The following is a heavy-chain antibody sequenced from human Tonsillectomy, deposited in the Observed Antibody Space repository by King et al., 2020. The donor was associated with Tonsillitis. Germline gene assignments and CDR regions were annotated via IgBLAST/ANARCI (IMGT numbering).Heavy chain of an antibody. J-gene: IGHJ4*02. V-gene: IGHV3-30*18. D-gene: IGHD1-1*01. CDR1: GFTFSSYG. CDR3: AKGLQTGEDLFDY. Sequence: VQLVESGGGVVQPGRSLRLSCAASGFTFSSYGMHWVRQAPGKGLEWVAVISYDGSNKYYADSVKGRFTISRDNSKNTLYLQMNSLRAEDTAVYYCAKGLQTGEDLFDYWGQGTLVTVSS. CDR2: ISYDGSNK.